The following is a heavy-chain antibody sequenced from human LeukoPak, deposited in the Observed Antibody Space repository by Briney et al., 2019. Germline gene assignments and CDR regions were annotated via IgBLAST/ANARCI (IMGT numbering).Heavy chain of an antibody. D-gene: IGHD1-26*01. V-gene: IGHV3-30-3*01. Sequence: GGPLRLTCAASGFTFSSYAMHWIRQAPGKGLEWVAVISYDGSNKYYADSVKGRFTISRDNSKNTLYLQMNSLRAEDTAVYYCARDWGGIVGATTGDYWGQGTLVTVSS. CDR1: GFTFSSYA. J-gene: IGHJ4*02. CDR2: ISYDGSNK. CDR3: ARDWGGIVGATTGDY.